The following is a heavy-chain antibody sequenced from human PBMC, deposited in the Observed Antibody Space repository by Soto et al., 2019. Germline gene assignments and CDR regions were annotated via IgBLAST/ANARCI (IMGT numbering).Heavy chain of an antibody. CDR2: VWYACSRK. Sequence: PGGTRRRPCEASGCSRSNFGINQVRQAPGKGLEWVPRVWYACSRKSYVDSFRGRFTISRDNSMETVYLQMNSLRAEDTGVYYCAREIDSNDDGMDVLGQGTTVTVYS. D-gene: IGHD1-1*01. CDR1: GCSRSNFG. J-gene: IGHJ6*02. CDR3: AREIDSNDDGMDV. V-gene: IGHV3-33*01.